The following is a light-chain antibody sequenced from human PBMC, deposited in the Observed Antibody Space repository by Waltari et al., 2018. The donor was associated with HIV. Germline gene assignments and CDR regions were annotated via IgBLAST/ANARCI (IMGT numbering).Light chain of an antibody. CDR2: AAS. Sequence: DIQMTQSPSSLSASVGDRITITCRASQGIRNSLGWYQHKPGKAPNRLIYAASSLQSGVPSRFSGSGSGTEFTLTISSLQPEDFATYSCLQHNSYPWTFGQGTQVEIK. CDR1: QGIRNS. CDR3: LQHNSYPWT. J-gene: IGKJ1*01. V-gene: IGKV1-17*01.